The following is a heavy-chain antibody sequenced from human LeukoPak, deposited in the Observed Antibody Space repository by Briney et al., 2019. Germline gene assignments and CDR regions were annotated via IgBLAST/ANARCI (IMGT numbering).Heavy chain of an antibody. CDR1: GFSFSSYG. Sequence: GRSLRLSCAASGFSFSSYGMHWVRQAPGKGLEWVTGISASGSTTYYADSVKGRFTISRDNSKNTLNVQMNSLRAEDTAVYYCARSRDGYNFYYFDYWGQGTLVTVSS. J-gene: IGHJ4*02. CDR2: ISASGSTT. D-gene: IGHD5-24*01. V-gene: IGHV3-23*01. CDR3: ARSRDGYNFYYFDY.